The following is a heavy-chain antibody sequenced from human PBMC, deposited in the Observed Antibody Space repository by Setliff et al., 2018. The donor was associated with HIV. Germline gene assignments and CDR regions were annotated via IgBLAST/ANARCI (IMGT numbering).Heavy chain of an antibody. CDR2: IYYSGST. V-gene: IGHV4-39*01. Sequence: PSETLSLTCTVSAGSIRSSTYYWAWIRQPQGKGLEWIGTIYYSGSTYYNPSLKSRATISVDMSKNQSSLKLSSVTAADTAVYYCARQSDTAMVNGAFDIWGQGKMVTVSS. CDR3: ARQSDTAMVNGAFDI. D-gene: IGHD5-18*01. CDR1: AGSIRSSTYY. J-gene: IGHJ3*02.